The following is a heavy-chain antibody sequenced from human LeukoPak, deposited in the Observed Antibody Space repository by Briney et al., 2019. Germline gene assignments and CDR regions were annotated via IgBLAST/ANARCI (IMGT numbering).Heavy chain of an antibody. CDR1: GFTFSSYS. V-gene: IGHV3-21*01. CDR2: ISSSSSYI. CDR3: ARGEGYCSGGSCHRRFDY. J-gene: IGHJ4*02. D-gene: IGHD2-15*01. Sequence: GGSLRLSCAASGFTFSSYSMNWVRQAPGKGLEWVSSISSSSSYIYYADSVKGRFTISRDNAKNSLYLQMNSLRAEDTAVYYCARGEGYCSGGSCHRRFDYWGQGTLVTVSS.